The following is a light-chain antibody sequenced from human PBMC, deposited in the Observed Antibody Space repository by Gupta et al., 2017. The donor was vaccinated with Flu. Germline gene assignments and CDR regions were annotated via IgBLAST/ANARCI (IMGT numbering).Light chain of an antibody. Sequence: DIQMTQSPSTLSASVGDRVTITCRASQSIGSWLAWYQQKPGKAPKLLLYKASSLESGVPSRFSGSGSGTEFTLTINSLQPDDFATYYCQQDNNYAGFGHGTKVDIK. CDR3: QQDNNYAG. V-gene: IGKV1-5*03. CDR2: KAS. CDR1: QSIGSW. J-gene: IGKJ3*01.